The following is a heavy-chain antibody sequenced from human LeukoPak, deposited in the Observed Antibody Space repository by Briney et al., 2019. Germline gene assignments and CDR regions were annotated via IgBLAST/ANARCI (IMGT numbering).Heavy chain of an antibody. V-gene: IGHV4-34*01. D-gene: IGHD3-22*01. CDR2: INHSGST. CDR1: GGSFSGYY. CDR3: ASVTYYYDSSGYSDY. Sequence: SETLSLTCAVYGGSFSGYYWSWIRQPPGKGLEWIGEINHSGSTNYNPSLKSRVTISVDTSKNQFSLKLSSVTAADTAVYYCASVTYYYDSSGYSDYWGQGTLVTVSS. J-gene: IGHJ4*02.